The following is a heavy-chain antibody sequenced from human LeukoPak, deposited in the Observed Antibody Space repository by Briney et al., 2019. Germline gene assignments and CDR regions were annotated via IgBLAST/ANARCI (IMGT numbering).Heavy chain of an antibody. CDR3: AREGILTGYYMSTFHFDY. J-gene: IGHJ4*02. V-gene: IGHV7-4-1*02. D-gene: IGHD3-9*01. CDR1: GYTFTSYA. Sequence: ASVKVSCKASGYTFTSYAMNWVRQAPGQGLEWMGWIITNTGNPTYAQGFTGRFVFSLDTSVSTAYLQISSLKAEDTAVYYCAREGILTGYYMSTFHFDYWGQGTLVTVSS. CDR2: IITNTGNP.